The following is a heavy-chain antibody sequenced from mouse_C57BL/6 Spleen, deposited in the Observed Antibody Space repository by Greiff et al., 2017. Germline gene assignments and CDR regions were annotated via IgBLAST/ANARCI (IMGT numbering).Heavy chain of an antibody. D-gene: IGHD1-2*01. J-gene: IGHJ4*01. CDR3: ARLRQAMDY. CDR2: IYPGSGST. V-gene: IGHV1-55*01. Sequence: QVHVKQPGAELVKPGASVKMSCKASGYTFTSYWITWVKQRPGQGLEWIGDIYPGSGSTNYNEKFKSKATLTVDTSSSTAYMQLSSLTSEDSAVYYCARLRQAMDYWGQGTSVTVSS. CDR1: GYTFTSYW.